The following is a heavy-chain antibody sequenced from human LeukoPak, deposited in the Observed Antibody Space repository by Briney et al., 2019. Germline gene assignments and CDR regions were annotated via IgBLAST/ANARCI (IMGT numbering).Heavy chain of an antibody. CDR3: ARQTAMGRSGDY. Sequence: GESLKISCKASGYSFTSYWIGWVRQMPGKGLEWMEIIDPSDSDTRYTPSFQGQVTISADRSLNTAFLQWHSLKASDTAMYYCARQTAMGRSGDYWGQGTLVTVSS. V-gene: IGHV5-51*01. J-gene: IGHJ4*02. D-gene: IGHD5-18*01. CDR1: GYSFTSYW. CDR2: IDPSDSDT.